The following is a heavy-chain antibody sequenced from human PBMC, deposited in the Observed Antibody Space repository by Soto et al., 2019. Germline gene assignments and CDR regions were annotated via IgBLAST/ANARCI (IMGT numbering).Heavy chain of an antibody. CDR2: ISYDGSNK. CDR1: GFTFSSYA. V-gene: IGHV3-30-3*01. D-gene: IGHD3-22*01. Sequence: SLRLSCAASGFTFSSYAMHWVRQAPGKGLEWVAVISYDGSNKYYADSVKGRFTISRDNSKNTLYLQMNSLRAEDTAVYYCARVAGNMYYYDSSGPYAFDIWGQGTMVTVSS. J-gene: IGHJ3*02. CDR3: ARVAGNMYYYDSSGPYAFDI.